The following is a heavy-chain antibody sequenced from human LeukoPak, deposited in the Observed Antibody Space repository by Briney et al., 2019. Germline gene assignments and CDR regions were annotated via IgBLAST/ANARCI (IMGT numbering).Heavy chain of an antibody. V-gene: IGHV3-30*18. CDR1: GFTFSSYG. D-gene: IGHD3-9*01. CDR3: AKDGALNYHISTDYYFDH. Sequence: GGSLRLSCAASGFTFSSYGIHWVRQAPGKGLEWVAVIPYDGSNEDYADSVRGRFTIFRDNSKNTLYLEMNSLRTEDTAVYHCAKDGALNYHISTDYYFDHWGQGTLVTVSS. J-gene: IGHJ4*02. CDR2: IPYDGSNE.